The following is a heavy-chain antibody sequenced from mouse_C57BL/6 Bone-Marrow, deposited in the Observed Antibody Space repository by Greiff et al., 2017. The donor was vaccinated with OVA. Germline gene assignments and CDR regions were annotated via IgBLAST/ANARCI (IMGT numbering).Heavy chain of an antibody. CDR3: VRPGSSGYGAWFAY. Sequence: EVKLVESGGGLVQPKGSLKLSCAASGFSFNTYAMNWVRQAPGKGLEWVARIRSKSNNYATYYADSVKDRFTISRDDSESMLYLQMNNLKTEDTAMDYCVRPGSSGYGAWFAYWGQGTLVTVSA. V-gene: IGHV10-1*01. CDR2: IRSKSNNYAT. D-gene: IGHD3-2*02. CDR1: GFSFNTYA. J-gene: IGHJ3*01.